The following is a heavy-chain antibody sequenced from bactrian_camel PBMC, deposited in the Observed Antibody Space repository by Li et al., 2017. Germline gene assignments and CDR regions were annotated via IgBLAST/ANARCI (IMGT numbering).Heavy chain of an antibody. CDR1: GDTFGTRS. J-gene: IGHJ4*01. CDR2: IYVGGGMEHGVT. Sequence: HVQLVESGGGSAQAGGSLRLSCAASGDTFGTRSMGWFRQAAGKTREGVASIYVGGGMEHGVTYYADSVKGQFTISKDKSVNTLYLQMDSLKPEDTAMYYCAADATLGLGGSWPIVALWNYWGQGTQVTVS. CDR3: AADATLGLGGSWPIVALWNY. D-gene: IGHD6*01. V-gene: IGHV3S1*01.